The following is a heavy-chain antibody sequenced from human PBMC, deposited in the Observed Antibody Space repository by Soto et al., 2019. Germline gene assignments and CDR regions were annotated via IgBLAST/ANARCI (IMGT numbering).Heavy chain of an antibody. CDR3: AGDYLRVNYLNSNYYSFGMDV. CDR1: GFTFSNYA. D-gene: IGHD4-17*01. V-gene: IGHV3-23*01. CDR2: IRVSGGSE. Sequence: GGSLRLSCAASGFTFSNYAMSWVRHAPGEGLEWVSTIRVSGGSEKYADSVKGRFTISRDNSKNTLSLQMNSLRAEDTAVYYCAGDYLRVNYLNSNYYSFGMDVWGQGTTVTVSS. J-gene: IGHJ6*02.